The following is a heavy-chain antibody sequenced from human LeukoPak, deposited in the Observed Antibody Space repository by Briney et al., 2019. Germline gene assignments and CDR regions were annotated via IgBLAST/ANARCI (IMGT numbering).Heavy chain of an antibody. D-gene: IGHD1-26*01. J-gene: IGHJ4*02. CDR3: ASNYLYSGSSGIYFDY. V-gene: IGHV3-48*02. Sequence: GGSLRLSCAASGSTFSSYSMNWVRQAPGKGLEWVSYISSSSSTIYYADSVKGRFTISRDNAKNSLYLQMNSLRDEDTAVYYCASNYLYSGSSGIYFDYWGQGTLVTVSS. CDR2: ISSSSSTI. CDR1: GSTFSSYS.